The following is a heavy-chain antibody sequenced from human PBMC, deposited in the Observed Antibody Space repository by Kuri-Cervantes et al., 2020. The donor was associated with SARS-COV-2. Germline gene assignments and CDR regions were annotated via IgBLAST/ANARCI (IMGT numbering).Heavy chain of an antibody. D-gene: IGHD2-8*01. J-gene: IGHJ6*03. CDR3: ARAGIQMVYAIDYYDYYMDV. CDR2: IGVYSGNT. V-gene: IGHV1-18*01. CDR1: GYSSTSYG. Sequence: ASVKVSCKASGYSSTSYGISWVRQAPGQGLEWMGWIGVYSGNTNYAQKFQGRVTMTTDTSTTTAYMDLRSLRSDDTAVYYCARAGIQMVYAIDYYDYYMDVWGKGTTVTVSS.